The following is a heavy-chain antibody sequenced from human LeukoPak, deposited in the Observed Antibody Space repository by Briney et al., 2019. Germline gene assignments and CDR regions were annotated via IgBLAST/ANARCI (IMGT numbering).Heavy chain of an antibody. CDR1: GYTFTSYY. D-gene: IGHD6-13*01. Sequence: ASVKVSCKASGYTFTSYYMHWVRQAPGQGLEWMGWINPNSGDTNYAQKFQGRVTLTGDTSINTVYMELSRLRFDDTAVYYCARKATGQYGMDVWGQGTTVTVSS. CDR2: INPNSGDT. V-gene: IGHV1-2*02. CDR3: ARKATGQYGMDV. J-gene: IGHJ6*02.